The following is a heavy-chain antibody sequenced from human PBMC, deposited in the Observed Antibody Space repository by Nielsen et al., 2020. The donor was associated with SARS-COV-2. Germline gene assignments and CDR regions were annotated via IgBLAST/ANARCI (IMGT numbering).Heavy chain of an antibody. CDR3: ASEFYTMVRGVGWFDP. V-gene: IGHV3-74*01. CDR1: GFTFSSYW. CDR2: INSDGSST. Sequence: GGSLRLSCAASGFTFSSYWMHWVRQAPGKGLVWVSRINSDGSSTSYADSVKGRFTISRDNAKNTLYLQMNSLRAEGTAVYYCASEFYTMVRGVGWFDPWGQGTLVTVSS. J-gene: IGHJ5*02. D-gene: IGHD3-10*01.